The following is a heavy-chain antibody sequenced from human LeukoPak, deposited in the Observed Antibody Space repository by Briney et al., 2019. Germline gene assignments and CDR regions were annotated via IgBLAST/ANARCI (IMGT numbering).Heavy chain of an antibody. Sequence: PGGSLRLSCAASGFTFDESAMHWVRQAPGKGLEWDSGIGWDSNSIIYADSVKGRFTISRDNAKNSLYLQMNSLRAEDTALYYCAKAMAAPGAFDIWGQGTVVTVSS. J-gene: IGHJ3*02. V-gene: IGHV3-9*01. CDR2: IGWDSNSI. CDR3: AKAMAAPGAFDI. CDR1: GFTFDESA. D-gene: IGHD5-24*01.